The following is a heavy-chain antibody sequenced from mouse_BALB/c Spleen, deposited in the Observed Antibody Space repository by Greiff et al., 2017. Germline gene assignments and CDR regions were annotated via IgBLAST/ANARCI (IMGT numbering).Heavy chain of an antibody. CDR1: GFTFSSFG. Sequence: EVMLVESGGGLVQPGGSRKLSCAASGFTFSSFGMHWVRQAPEKGLEWVAYISSGSSTIYYADTVKGRFTISRDNPKNTLFLQMTSLRSEDTAMYYCARSGTTVDYWGQGTTLTVSS. CDR2: ISSGSSTI. V-gene: IGHV5-17*02. J-gene: IGHJ2*01. CDR3: ARSGTTVDY. D-gene: IGHD1-1*01.